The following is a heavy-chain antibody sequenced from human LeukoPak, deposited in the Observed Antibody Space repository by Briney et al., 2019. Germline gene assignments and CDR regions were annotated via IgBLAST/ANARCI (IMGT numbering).Heavy chain of an antibody. J-gene: IGHJ4*02. D-gene: IGHD2-8*02. CDR3: ARALVVYAKGELGDY. Sequence: GGSLRLSCAASGFTFSSYGMHWVRQAPGKGLEWVAVIWYDGSNKYYADSVKGRFTISRDNSKNTLYLQMNSLRAEDTAVYYCARALVVYAKGELGDYWGQGTLVTVSS. CDR2: IWYDGSNK. V-gene: IGHV3-33*01. CDR1: GFTFSSYG.